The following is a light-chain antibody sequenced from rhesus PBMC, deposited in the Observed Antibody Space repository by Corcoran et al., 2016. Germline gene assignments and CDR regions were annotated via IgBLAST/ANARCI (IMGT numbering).Light chain of an antibody. J-gene: IGKJ3*01. V-gene: IGKV3-31*02. Sequence: EIVMKQSPANLSLSPGERATLSCRASQSVSSYCDWYQQKPGQAPRLRTDGASSRATSIPDRFSGSCSGTDVTLTISSREPEDFAVYYCQHTSNLFTFGPGTKLDIK. CDR3: QHTSNLFT. CDR2: GAS. CDR1: QSVSSY.